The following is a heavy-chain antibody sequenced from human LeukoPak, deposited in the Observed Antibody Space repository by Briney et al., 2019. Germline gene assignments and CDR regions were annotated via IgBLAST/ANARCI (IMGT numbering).Heavy chain of an antibody. D-gene: IGHD3-10*01. Sequence: ASVKVSCKASGYTFTGYYMHWVRQAPGQGLEWMGRINPNSGGTNYAQKFQGRVTMTRGTSISTAYMELSRLRSDDTAVYYCARDQPYYYGSGSSSHSDYWGQGTLVTVSS. CDR2: INPNSGGT. J-gene: IGHJ4*02. V-gene: IGHV1-2*06. CDR1: GYTFTGYY. CDR3: ARDQPYYYGSGSSSHSDY.